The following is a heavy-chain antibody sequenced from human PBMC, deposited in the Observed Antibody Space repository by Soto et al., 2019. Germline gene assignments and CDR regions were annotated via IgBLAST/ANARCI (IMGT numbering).Heavy chain of an antibody. J-gene: IGHJ4*02. D-gene: IGHD3-3*01. CDR3: ARHGHGVDY. CDR1: GGSISSYY. V-gene: IGHV4-59*08. Sequence: SETLSLTCTVSGGSISSYYWSWIRQPPGKGLEWIGYIYYSGSTNYNPSLKSRVTISVDTSKNPSSLKLSSVTAADTAVYYCARHGHGVDYWGQGTLVTVSS. CDR2: IYYSGST.